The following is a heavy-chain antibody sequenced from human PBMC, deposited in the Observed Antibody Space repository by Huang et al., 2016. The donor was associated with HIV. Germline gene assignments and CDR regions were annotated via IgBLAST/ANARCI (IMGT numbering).Heavy chain of an antibody. CDR2: INTYNGHT. D-gene: IGHD3-10*01. Sequence: QVQLVQSGNEVKKPGASVKVSCKASDYSFNSYGINWVRQAPGQGLEGMGWINTYNGHTNDAQKFQGRGTLTTGPSTSTGYMELKTLLSDDTAVYYCARQGFGRTDAFDIWGQGTMVTVSS. J-gene: IGHJ3*02. CDR3: ARQGFGRTDAFDI. CDR1: DYSFNSYG. V-gene: IGHV1-18*01.